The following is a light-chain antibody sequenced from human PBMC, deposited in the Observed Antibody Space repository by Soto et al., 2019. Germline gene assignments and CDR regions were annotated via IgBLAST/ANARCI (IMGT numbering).Light chain of an antibody. CDR3: QQSYTRSWT. V-gene: IGKV1-39*01. Sequence: TQCSSAVSASLGDSVTITCRASQRIXSDLNWYQQKPGKAPKFLXYDASSFPIGCPSSLSGSGSGTDFTRTISSPQTDDCDSYYWQQSYTRSWTFGEGTKVDIK. J-gene: IGKJ1*01. CDR1: QRIXSD. CDR2: DAS.